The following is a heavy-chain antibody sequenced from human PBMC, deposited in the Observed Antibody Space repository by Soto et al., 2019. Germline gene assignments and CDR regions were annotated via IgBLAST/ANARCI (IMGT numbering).Heavy chain of an antibody. J-gene: IGHJ5*02. Sequence: QVQLVQSGAEVKKPGASVKISCKASGYTFTRYTMNWVRQAPGQRLEWMGWINPDNGNTKSSQKFQDRVILTRDTSASTAYMDLSSLRAEIPAVYYCARGIATGQLDPWGQGPLLTVSS. CDR2: INPDNGNT. D-gene: IGHD2-15*01. V-gene: IGHV1-3*01. CDR3: ARGIATGQLDP. CDR1: GYTFTRYT.